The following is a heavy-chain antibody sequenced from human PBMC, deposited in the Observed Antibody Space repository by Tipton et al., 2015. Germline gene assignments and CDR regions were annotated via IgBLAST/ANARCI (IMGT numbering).Heavy chain of an antibody. CDR3: ARENAYYYGMDV. J-gene: IGHJ6*02. Sequence: TLSLTCTVSGTSLSGFYWTWIRQPPGKGLEWICYIRYSGGTNYKPSLRGRVSISLDMSKNQFSLKLRSVTAADTAMYFCARENAYYYGMDVWGQGTTVTVSS. CDR2: IRYSGGT. D-gene: IGHD1-1*01. V-gene: IGHV4-59*01. CDR1: GTSLSGFY.